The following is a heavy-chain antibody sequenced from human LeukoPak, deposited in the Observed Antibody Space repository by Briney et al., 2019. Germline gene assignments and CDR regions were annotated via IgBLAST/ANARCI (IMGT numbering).Heavy chain of an antibody. Sequence: GESLQISCKGSGYIFTSYWIGWVRQLPGKGLEWMGIIYPGDSDTRYSPSFQGQVTISADKSVSTAYLQWSSLKASDTAMYYCARYYDSSGYYSLQAFDIWGQGTMVTVSS. J-gene: IGHJ3*02. CDR2: IYPGDSDT. V-gene: IGHV5-51*01. CDR3: ARYYDSSGYYSLQAFDI. CDR1: GYIFTSYW. D-gene: IGHD3-22*01.